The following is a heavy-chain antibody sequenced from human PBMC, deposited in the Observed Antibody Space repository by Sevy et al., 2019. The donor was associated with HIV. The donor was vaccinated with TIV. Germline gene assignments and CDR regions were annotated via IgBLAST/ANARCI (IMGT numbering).Heavy chain of an antibody. CDR1: GFSLNSYW. D-gene: IGHD6-13*01. J-gene: IGHJ4*02. CDR3: VRAIAADGSF. CDR2: IKQDGSVK. V-gene: IGHV3-7*01. Sequence: GGSLRLSCAASGFSLNSYWMSWVRQAPGKGLEWVANIKQDGSVKYYVDSVKGRLTISRDNDRNLLYLQMNSLRAGDTALYYCVRAIAADGSFWGQGTLVTVSS.